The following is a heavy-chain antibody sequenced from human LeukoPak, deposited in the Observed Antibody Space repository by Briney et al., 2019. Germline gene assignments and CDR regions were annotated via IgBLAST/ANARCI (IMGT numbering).Heavy chain of an antibody. CDR2: IDERGKNT. Sequence: PGGSLRLSCVASGFSMSNHWMHWVRLAPGKGLVWVSRIDERGKNTTYADSVKGRFSISKDNAKNTVNLRMNSLRAEDTGVYYCIRDEALWRLDYWGQGTLVTVSS. J-gene: IGHJ4*02. CDR1: GFSMSNHW. CDR3: IRDEALWRLDY. D-gene: IGHD2-21*01. V-gene: IGHV3-74*03.